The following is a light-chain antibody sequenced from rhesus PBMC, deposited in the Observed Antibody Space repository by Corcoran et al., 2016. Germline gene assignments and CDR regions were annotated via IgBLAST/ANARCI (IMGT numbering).Light chain of an antibody. CDR1: SSDIGGYNY. Sequence: SAPTQPPSVSGSPGQSVTISCTGTSSDIGGYNYVSWYQQHPGKAPKFMIYGVSNRPSGVSDRFSGSKSDNTASLTISGLQAEDVADYYCCSHTTSSTFIFGAGTPLTVL. J-gene: IGLJ1*01. V-gene: IGLV2S7*01. CDR2: GVS. CDR3: CSHTTSSTFI.